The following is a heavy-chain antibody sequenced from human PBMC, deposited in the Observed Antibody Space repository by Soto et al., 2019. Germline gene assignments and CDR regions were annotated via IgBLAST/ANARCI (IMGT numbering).Heavy chain of an antibody. CDR3: ARGRGYSYGLDP. CDR1: GGSISSSSYY. V-gene: IGHV4-39*01. D-gene: IGHD5-18*01. CDR2: IYYSGYT. Sequence: TLSLTCTVSGGSISSSSYYWGWIRQPPGKGLEWIGSIYYSGYTYYNPSLKSRVTISVDTSKNQFSLSLSSVTAADTAVYYCARGRGYSYGLDPWGQGTLVTVSS. J-gene: IGHJ5*02.